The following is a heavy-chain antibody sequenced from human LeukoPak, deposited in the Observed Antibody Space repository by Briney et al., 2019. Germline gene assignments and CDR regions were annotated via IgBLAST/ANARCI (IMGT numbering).Heavy chain of an antibody. Sequence: PGRSLRLSCAASGFTFSSYAMHWVRQAPGKGLEWVAVISYDGSNKYYADSVKGRFTISRDNSKNTLYLQMNSLRAEDTAVYYCARDAVSYCGGDCPGAFDIWGQGTMVTVSS. D-gene: IGHD2-21*02. CDR2: ISYDGSNK. J-gene: IGHJ3*02. CDR1: GFTFSSYA. V-gene: IGHV3-30*04. CDR3: ARDAVSYCGGDCPGAFDI.